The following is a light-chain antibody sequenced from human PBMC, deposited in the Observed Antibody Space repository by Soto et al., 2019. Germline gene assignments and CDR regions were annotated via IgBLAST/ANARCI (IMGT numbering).Light chain of an antibody. J-gene: IGKJ5*01. CDR1: QSVSSYY. V-gene: IGKV3D-20*02. CDR3: QQRSKWPLIT. CDR2: AAS. Sequence: EIVLTQSPGTLSLSPWERATLSCRASQSVSSYYLAWYQQKPGQAPRLLIYAASSRATGIPDRFSGGGSGTDFTLTISRLEPEDFAVYYCQQRSKWPLITFGQGTRLEIK.